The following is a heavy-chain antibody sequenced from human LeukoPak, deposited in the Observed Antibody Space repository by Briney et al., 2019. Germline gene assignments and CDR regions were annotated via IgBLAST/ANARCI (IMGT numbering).Heavy chain of an antibody. CDR2: IYTSGST. CDR1: GGSISSYY. J-gene: IGHJ6*02. V-gene: IGHV4-4*07. CDR3: ATDGDYHYYYGMDV. D-gene: IGHD4-17*01. Sequence: PSETLSLTCTVSGGSISSYYWSWIRQPAGKGLEWIGRIYTSGSTNYNPSLKSRVTMSVDTPKNQFSLKLSSVTAADTAVYYCATDGDYHYYYGMDVWGQGTTVTVSS.